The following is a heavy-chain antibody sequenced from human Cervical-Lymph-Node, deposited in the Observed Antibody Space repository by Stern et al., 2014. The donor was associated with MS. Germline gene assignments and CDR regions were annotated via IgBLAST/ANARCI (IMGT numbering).Heavy chain of an antibody. CDR3: ASALPRITMITGAFDI. Sequence: QLQLQESGPGLVKPSQTLSLTCTVSGGSISSGGYYWSWIRQHPGKGLEWNGYIYYSGSTDYNPSLKSRVTISVDTSKTQFSLKLSSVTAADTAVYYCASALPRITMITGAFDIWGQGTMVTVSS. CDR1: GGSISSGGYY. J-gene: IGHJ3*02. CDR2: IYYSGST. D-gene: IGHD3-22*01. V-gene: IGHV4-31*03.